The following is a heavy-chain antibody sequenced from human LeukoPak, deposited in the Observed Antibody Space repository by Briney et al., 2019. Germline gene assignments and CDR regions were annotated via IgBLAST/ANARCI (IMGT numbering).Heavy chain of an antibody. CDR1: GFTFSSYS. CDR3: ARDEYYDSDPNWFDP. D-gene: IGHD3-22*01. J-gene: IGHJ5*02. CDR2: ISSSSSYI. V-gene: IGHV3-21*01. Sequence: GGSLRLSCAASGFTFSSYSMNWVRQAPGKGLKWVSSISSSSSYIYYADSVKGRFTISRDNAKNSLYLQMNSLRAEDTAVYYCARDEYYDSDPNWFDPWGQGTLVTVSS.